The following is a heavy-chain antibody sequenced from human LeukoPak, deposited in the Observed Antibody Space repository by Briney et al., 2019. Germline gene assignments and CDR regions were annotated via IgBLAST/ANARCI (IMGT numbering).Heavy chain of an antibody. Sequence: SETLSLTCTVSGGSISSYYWCWIRQPPGKGLEWIGYIYYSGSTNYKPSLKSRVTISVDTSKNQFSLKLSSVTAADTAVYYCARVPQERYYYYYMDVWGKGTTVTVSS. V-gene: IGHV4-59*01. CDR3: ARVPQERYYYYYMDV. J-gene: IGHJ6*03. CDR2: IYYSGST. D-gene: IGHD1-1*01. CDR1: GGSISSYY.